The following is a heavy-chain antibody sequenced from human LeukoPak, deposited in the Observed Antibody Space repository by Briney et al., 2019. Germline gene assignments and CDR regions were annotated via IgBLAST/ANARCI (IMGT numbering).Heavy chain of an antibody. V-gene: IGHV3-23*01. CDR3: AKGPTGTSQWLRYIFGY. CDR2: ISGSGGST. D-gene: IGHD5-12*01. CDR1: GFTFSSYA. Sequence: PGGSLRLSCAASGFTFSSYAMSWVRQAPGKGLEWVSAISGSGGSTYYADSVKGRFTISRDNSKNTLYLQMNSLRAEDTAVYYCAKGPTGTSQWLRYIFGYWGQGTLVTVSS. J-gene: IGHJ4*02.